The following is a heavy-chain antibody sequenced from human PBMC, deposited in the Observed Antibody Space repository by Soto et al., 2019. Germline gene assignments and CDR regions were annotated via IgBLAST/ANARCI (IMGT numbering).Heavy chain of an antibody. CDR3: ARGGSGYRTSHAFDI. CDR1: GGSFIGYY. D-gene: IGHD5-12*01. J-gene: IGHJ3*02. Sequence: SETLSLTCAVYGGSFIGYYWSWIRQPPGKGLEWIGEINPTGSTNYNPSLKSRVTILIDTSKNQFSLKLSSVTAADTAVYYCARGGSGYRTSHAFDIWGQGTMVTVSS. CDR2: INPTGST. V-gene: IGHV4-34*01.